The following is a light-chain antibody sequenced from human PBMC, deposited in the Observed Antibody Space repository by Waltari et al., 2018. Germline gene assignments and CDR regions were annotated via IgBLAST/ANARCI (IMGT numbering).Light chain of an antibody. CDR1: STDIGVYNY. V-gene: IGLV2-8*01. J-gene: IGLJ2*01. Sequence: QSALTQPPSASGPPGQSVTISCTGPSTDIGVYNYVSWYQQPPGKAPKLLIYEVSERPSGVPDRFSGSKSGITASLTVFGLQTEDEADYYCASFAGSNTLFGGGTKLTVL. CDR3: ASFAGSNTL. CDR2: EVS.